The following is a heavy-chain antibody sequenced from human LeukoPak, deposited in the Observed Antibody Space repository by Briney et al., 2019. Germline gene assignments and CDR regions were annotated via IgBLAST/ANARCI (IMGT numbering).Heavy chain of an antibody. CDR1: GFTFSSYA. CDR2: ISSNGDRT. CDR3: LKRGSGRSDNY. J-gene: IGHJ4*02. Sequence: GGSLRLSCSASGFTFSSYAMHWVRQAPGKGLESVSAISSNGDRTYYADSVKGRFTISRDNSKNTLYLQVSSLRADDTAVYFCLKRGSGRSDNYWGQGTLVTVSS. D-gene: IGHD6-19*01. V-gene: IGHV3-64D*09.